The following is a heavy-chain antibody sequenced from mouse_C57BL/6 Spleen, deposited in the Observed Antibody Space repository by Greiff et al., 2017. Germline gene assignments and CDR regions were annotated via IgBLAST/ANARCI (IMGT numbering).Heavy chain of an antibody. D-gene: IGHD3-2*02. Sequence: VQLQQSGAELVKPGASVKISCKASGYAFSSYWMNWVKQRPGKGLEWIGQIYPGDGDTNYNGKFKGTATLTADKSSSTAYMQLSSLTSEDSAVYFCARSDSSGYGTAYWGQGTLVTVSA. CDR2: IYPGDGDT. CDR3: ARSDSSGYGTAY. J-gene: IGHJ3*01. V-gene: IGHV1-80*01. CDR1: GYAFSSYW.